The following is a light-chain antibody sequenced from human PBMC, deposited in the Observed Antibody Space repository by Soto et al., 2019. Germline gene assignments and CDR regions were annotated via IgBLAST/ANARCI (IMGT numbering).Light chain of an antibody. CDR2: DVN. V-gene: IGLV2-11*01. J-gene: IGLJ2*01. Sequence: QSALTQPRSVSGSPGQSVTISCTGTSSDVGGYDYVSWYQHHPGKAPKLIIYDVNKRPSGVPDRFSGSKSGNTASLTISGLQAEDEAAYHCCSFAGSYTALFGGWTKLTVL. CDR3: CSFAGSYTAL. CDR1: SSDVGGYDY.